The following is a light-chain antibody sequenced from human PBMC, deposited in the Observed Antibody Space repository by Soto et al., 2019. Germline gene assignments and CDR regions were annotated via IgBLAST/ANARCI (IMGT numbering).Light chain of an antibody. J-gene: IGLJ3*02. CDR3: SSYAGSNNWV. CDR1: SSDVGDYNY. CDR2: EVS. V-gene: IGLV2-8*02. Sequence: QSALTQPPSASRSPGQSVTISCTGTSSDVGDYNYVSWYQQHPGKAPKLMIYEVSKRPSGVPDRFSGSKSGNTASLTVSGLQAEDEAYYYCSSYAGSNNWVFGGGTLLTVL.